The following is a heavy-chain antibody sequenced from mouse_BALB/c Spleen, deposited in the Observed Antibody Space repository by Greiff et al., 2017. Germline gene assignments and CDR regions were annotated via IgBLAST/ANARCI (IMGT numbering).Heavy chain of an antibody. CDR2: ISYSGST. CDR3: ARYRGYPYAMDY. CDR1: GDSITSGY. J-gene: IGHJ4*01. V-gene: IGHV3-8*02. Sequence: EVKLMESGPSLVKPSQTLSLTCSVTGDSITSGYWNWIRKFPGNKLEYMGYISYSGSTYYNPSLKSRISITRDTSKNQYYLQLNSVTTEDTATYYCARYRGYPYAMDYWGQGTSVTVSS. D-gene: IGHD2-2*01.